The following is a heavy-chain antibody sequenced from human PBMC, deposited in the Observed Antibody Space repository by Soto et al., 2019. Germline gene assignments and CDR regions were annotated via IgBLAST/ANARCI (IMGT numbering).Heavy chain of an antibody. D-gene: IGHD2-2*01. CDR2: ISGSGGSK. J-gene: IGHJ4*02. V-gene: IGHV3-23*01. CDR1: GFTFSSYA. CDR3: AKDPIVVVPAAPIHNTVRRGISPHVDY. Sequence: EVQLLESGGGLVQPGGSLRLSCAASGFTFSSYAMSWVRQAPGKGLEWVSAISGSGGSKYYADSVKGRFTISRDNSKNTLYQQMNSLRAEDTAVYYGAKDPIVVVPAAPIHNTVRRGISPHVDYWGQGTLVTVSS.